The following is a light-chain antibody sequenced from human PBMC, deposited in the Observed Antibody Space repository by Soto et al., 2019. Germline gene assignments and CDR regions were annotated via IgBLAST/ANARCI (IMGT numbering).Light chain of an antibody. Sequence: ETVLTHSPATLSLSPGERATISCRASQSVSSYLAWYQQKPDQAPSLLIYDASNRATVIPARFSRSESGTDITLTISSLEPVDFAVYYCQQRSHLALPFGGWTKVEIK. J-gene: IGKJ4*01. V-gene: IGKV3-11*01. CDR2: DAS. CDR1: QSVSSY. CDR3: QQRSHLALP.